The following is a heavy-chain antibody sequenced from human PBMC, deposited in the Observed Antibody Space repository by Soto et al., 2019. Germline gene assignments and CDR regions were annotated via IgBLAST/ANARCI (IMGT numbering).Heavy chain of an antibody. CDR3: AKYGFGSVYYRVFAS. V-gene: IGHV1-69*12. CDR1: GGIFNNYA. J-gene: IGHJ4*02. D-gene: IGHD3-22*01. Sequence: QVQMVQSGAEVKKPGSSVKVSCKVSGGIFNNYAIAWVRQAPGQGLEWMGGIIPLFGTAKCAQRFQGRVTISADESTSTAYLELTSLRSEDTAMYYCAKYGFGSVYYRVFASWGQGALVTVSS. CDR2: IIPLFGTA.